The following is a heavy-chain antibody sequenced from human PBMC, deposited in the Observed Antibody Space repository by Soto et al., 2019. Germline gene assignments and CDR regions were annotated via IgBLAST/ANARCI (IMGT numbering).Heavy chain of an antibody. CDR1: VDSFTSYW. CDR2: IDPSDSYT. Sequence: PGESLRISCKGSVDSFTSYWISWFRHMPVKVLEWMGRIDPSDSYTNYSPSFQGHVTISADKSISTAYLQWSSLKASDTAMYYCARRHIVVVVAAITNDAFDIWGQGTMVTVSS. CDR3: ARRHIVVVVAAITNDAFDI. J-gene: IGHJ3*02. V-gene: IGHV5-10-1*01. D-gene: IGHD2-15*01.